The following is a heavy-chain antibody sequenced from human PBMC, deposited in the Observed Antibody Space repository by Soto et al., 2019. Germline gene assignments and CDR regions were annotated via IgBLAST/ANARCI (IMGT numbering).Heavy chain of an antibody. CDR3: AGEDEYSCIGMEV. Sequence: QVQLVESGGGVVQPGRSLRLSCAASGFTFSNYGMHWVRQAPGKGLEWVAVILNDGSNRYHADSVKDRFTISRDNSKNTEYLQINRLRAEDTAVYYCAGEDEYSCIGMEVWGQGAPVTVS. V-gene: IGHV3-33*01. D-gene: IGHD6-6*01. J-gene: IGHJ6*02. CDR1: GFTFSNYG. CDR2: ILNDGSNR.